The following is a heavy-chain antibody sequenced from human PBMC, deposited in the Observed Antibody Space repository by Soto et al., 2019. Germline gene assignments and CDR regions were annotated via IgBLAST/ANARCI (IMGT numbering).Heavy chain of an antibody. CDR3: AREIAAHSDY. CDR1: GGSFSGYY. J-gene: IGHJ4*02. V-gene: IGHV4-34*01. D-gene: IGHD6-6*01. Sequence: QVQLQQWGAGLLKPSETLSLTCAVYGGSFSGYYWSWIRQPPGKGLEWIGEINHSGSTNYNPSLKSRVTISVDTSKNQFSLKLSSVTAADTAVYYCAREIAAHSDYWGQGTLVTVSS. CDR2: INHSGST.